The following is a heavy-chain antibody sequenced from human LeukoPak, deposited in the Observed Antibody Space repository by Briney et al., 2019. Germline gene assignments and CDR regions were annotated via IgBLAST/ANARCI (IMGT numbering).Heavy chain of an antibody. J-gene: IGHJ5*02. Sequence: SETLSLTCTVSGGSISSYYWSWIRQPPGKGLEGIGYIYYSGSTNYNPSLKSRVTISVDTSKNQFSLKLSSVTAADTAVYYCARGVYYDFWSGYYPAYWFDPWGQGTLVTVSS. V-gene: IGHV4-59*01. CDR1: GGSISSYY. CDR3: ARGVYYDFWSGYYPAYWFDP. CDR2: IYYSGST. D-gene: IGHD3-3*01.